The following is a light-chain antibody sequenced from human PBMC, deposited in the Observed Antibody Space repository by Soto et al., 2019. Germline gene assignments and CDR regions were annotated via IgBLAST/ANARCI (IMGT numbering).Light chain of an antibody. J-gene: IGKJ1*01. CDR3: KQNNAYPWT. CDR1: QTVNGW. CDR2: DVS. Sequence: GDRVTITCRASQTVNGWLAWYQQKPGKAPNLLIHDVSALASGVPSRFSGSGSGTEFTLTIRSLQPDDFATYYCKQNNAYPWTFGQGTKVDIK. V-gene: IGKV1-5*03.